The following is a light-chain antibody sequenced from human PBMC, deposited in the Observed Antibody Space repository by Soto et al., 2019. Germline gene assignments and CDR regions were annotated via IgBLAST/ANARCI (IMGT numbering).Light chain of an antibody. CDR1: TSDVGNYDY. Sequence: QSALTQPRSVSGSPGQSVTISCTGTTSDVGNYDYVSWYQHHPGNVPKLMIYDVTKRPSGIPDRFSGSKSGNTASLTISGLQAEDEADYYCCSYAGGPYVFGTGTKLTVL. J-gene: IGLJ1*01. CDR2: DVT. V-gene: IGLV2-11*01. CDR3: CSYAGGPYV.